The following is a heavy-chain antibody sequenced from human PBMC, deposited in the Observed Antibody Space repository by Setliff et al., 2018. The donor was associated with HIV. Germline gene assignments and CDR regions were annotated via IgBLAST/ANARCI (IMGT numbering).Heavy chain of an antibody. V-gene: IGHV4-59*01. CDR1: GGSMTGYY. CDR2: IYQNGKT. Sequence: PSETLSLTCTVSGGSMTGYYWTWIRQPPGKGLEWVGNIYQNGKTHYNPSLNSRVTMKINTSRRQFSLTVSSVTGADTALYYCAKDKGAGDWYFDLWGRGTLVTVSS. D-gene: IGHD1-26*01. J-gene: IGHJ2*01. CDR3: AKDKGAGDWYFDL.